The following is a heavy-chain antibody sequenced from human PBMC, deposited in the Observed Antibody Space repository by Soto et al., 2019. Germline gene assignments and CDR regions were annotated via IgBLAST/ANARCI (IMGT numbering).Heavy chain of an antibody. Sequence: ASVKVSCKASGYSFANYVIYWVRQAPGQRLEWMGWINAGNGNTKYSQKFQGRVTITRDTSATTAYMELSSLRSEDTAVYYCARESGDSSGYYFYFDYWGQGTLVTVSS. J-gene: IGHJ4*02. CDR1: GYSFANYV. CDR2: INAGNGNT. CDR3: ARESGDSSGYYFYFDY. V-gene: IGHV1-3*01. D-gene: IGHD3-22*01.